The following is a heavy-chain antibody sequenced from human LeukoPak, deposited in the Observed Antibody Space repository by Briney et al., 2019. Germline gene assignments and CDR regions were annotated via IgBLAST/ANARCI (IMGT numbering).Heavy chain of an antibody. CDR1: GGSISSGSYY. D-gene: IGHD5-24*01. CDR3: ARFGEMATIIDY. Sequence: SETLSLTCTVSGGSISSGSYYWSWIRQPPGKGLEWIGYIYYSGSTNYNPSLKSRVTISVDTSKNQFSLKLSSVTAADTAVYYCARFGEMATIIDYWGQGTLVTVSS. J-gene: IGHJ4*02. V-gene: IGHV4-61*01. CDR2: IYYSGST.